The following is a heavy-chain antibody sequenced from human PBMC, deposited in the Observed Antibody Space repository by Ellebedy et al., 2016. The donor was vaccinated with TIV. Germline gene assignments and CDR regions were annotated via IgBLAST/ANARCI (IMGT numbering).Heavy chain of an antibody. V-gene: IGHV3-7*04. J-gene: IGHJ4*02. CDR1: GFVFSNYW. CDR3: GREGVGGFDH. CDR2: IKQDGSQK. Sequence: GESLKISCAASGFVFSNYWISWVRQAPGKGHEWVANIKQDGSQKSYVDSVKGRFTISRDNAKNSVYLQMNSLRAEDTAVYYCGREGVGGFDHWGQGSLVTVFS. D-gene: IGHD1-26*01.